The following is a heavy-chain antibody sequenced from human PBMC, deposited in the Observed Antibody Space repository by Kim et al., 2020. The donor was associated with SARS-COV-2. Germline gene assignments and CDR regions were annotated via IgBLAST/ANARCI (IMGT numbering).Heavy chain of an antibody. CDR3: ARPYYDSSGYDAFDI. J-gene: IGHJ3*02. D-gene: IGHD3-22*01. Sequence: DTVKGRFTISRDNAKNALYLQMNSLRAEDTAVYYCARPYYDSSGYDAFDIWGQGTMVTVSS. V-gene: IGHV3-11*04.